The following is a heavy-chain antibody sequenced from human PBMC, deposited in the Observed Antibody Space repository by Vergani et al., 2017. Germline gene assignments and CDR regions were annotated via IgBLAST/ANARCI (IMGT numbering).Heavy chain of an antibody. Sequence: EVQLLESGGGLAQPGGSLKLSFAASGFTFRNYAMTWVRQAPGKGLEWVSIISDNGGTTYYADSVKGRFTISRDNFKNTLYLQMNSLRAEDTAVYYCAKNGAYYDFWSGYSHGYWGQGTLVTVSS. D-gene: IGHD3-3*01. J-gene: IGHJ4*02. CDR1: GFTFRNYA. V-gene: IGHV3-23*01. CDR2: ISDNGGTT. CDR3: AKNGAYYDFWSGYSHGY.